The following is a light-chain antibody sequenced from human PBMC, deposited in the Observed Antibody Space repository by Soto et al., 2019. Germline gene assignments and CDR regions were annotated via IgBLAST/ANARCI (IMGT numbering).Light chain of an antibody. J-gene: IGLJ2*01. CDR3: QVWDSSTVV. V-gene: IGLV3-9*01. CDR2: RDS. CDR1: NIGSKN. Sequence: SYELTQPLSVSVGLGQTARITCGGNNIGSKNVHWYQQKPGQAPVLVIYRDSNRPSGIPERFSGSNSGNTATLTISRAQAGDEADYYCQVWDSSTVVFGGGTKLTVL.